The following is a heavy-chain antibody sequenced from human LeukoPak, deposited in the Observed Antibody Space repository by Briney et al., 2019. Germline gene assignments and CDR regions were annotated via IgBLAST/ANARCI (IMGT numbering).Heavy chain of an antibody. D-gene: IGHD3-22*01. CDR2: IKQDESER. CDR3: SAGEGYYDSSDYYSAWAFNV. Sequence: PGGSLRLSCEGSGFSFSSYWMTWVRQSPGKGPEWVANIKQDESERYTVDSVKGRFTISRDNAKNSLYLQMNSLRAEDTAVYYCSAGEGYYDSSDYYSAWAFNVWGQGTMVTVSS. V-gene: IGHV3-7*01. J-gene: IGHJ3*01. CDR1: GFSFSSYW.